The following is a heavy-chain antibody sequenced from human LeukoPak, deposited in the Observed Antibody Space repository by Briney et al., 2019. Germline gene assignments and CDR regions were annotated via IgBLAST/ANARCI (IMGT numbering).Heavy chain of an antibody. CDR1: GGSFSGYY. CDR2: INHSGST. D-gene: IGHD6-13*01. V-gene: IGHV4-34*01. CDR3: ARRSSWYTYYFDY. J-gene: IGHJ4*02. Sequence: PSETLSLTCAVYGGSFSGYYWSWIRQPPGKGLEWIGEINHSGSTNYNPSLKSRVTISVDTSKNQFSLKLSSVTAADTAVYYCARRSSWYTYYFDYWGQGTPVTVSS.